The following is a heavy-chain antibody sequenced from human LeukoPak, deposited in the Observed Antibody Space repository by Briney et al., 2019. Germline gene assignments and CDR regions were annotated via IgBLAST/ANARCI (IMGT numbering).Heavy chain of an antibody. Sequence: PSETLSLTCTVSGGSISSYYWSWIRQPPGKGLEWIGYIYYSGSTNYNPSLKSRVTISVDTSKNQFSLKLSSVTAADTAVYYCARESGGYYSYFAFDIWGQGTMVTVSS. CDR3: ARESGGYYSYFAFDI. J-gene: IGHJ3*02. D-gene: IGHD3-22*01. CDR1: GGSISSYY. V-gene: IGHV4-59*12. CDR2: IYYSGST.